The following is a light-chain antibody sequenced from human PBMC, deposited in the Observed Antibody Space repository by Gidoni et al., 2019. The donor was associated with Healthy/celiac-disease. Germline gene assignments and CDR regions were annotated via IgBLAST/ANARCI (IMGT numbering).Light chain of an antibody. CDR3: QQRSNWLT. Sequence: EIVLTQSPATLSLSPGERATLSCRASQSVSSYLAWYQQKPGQAPRLLIYDASNRATGIPARFSGSGSGTDFSLTISSLEPEDFAVYYCQQRSNWLTFGGGPKVEI. CDR2: DAS. V-gene: IGKV3-11*01. CDR1: QSVSSY. J-gene: IGKJ4*01.